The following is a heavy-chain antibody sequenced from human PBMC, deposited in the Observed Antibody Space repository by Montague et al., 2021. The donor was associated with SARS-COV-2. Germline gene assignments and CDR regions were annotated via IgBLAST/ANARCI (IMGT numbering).Heavy chain of an antibody. D-gene: IGHD1-1*01. V-gene: IGHV4-59*01. CDR3: ARHAPGYRSFYYFDV. CDR2: LYYSGST. J-gene: IGHJ4*03. CDR1: GGSISSYY. Sequence: SETLSLTCTVSGGSISSYYWSWIRQPPGKGLEWIGYLYYSGSTNYNPSLKSRVTISVDTSKNQFSLRLNSVTAADTAVYYCARHAPGYRSFYYFDVWGQGTPVTVSS.